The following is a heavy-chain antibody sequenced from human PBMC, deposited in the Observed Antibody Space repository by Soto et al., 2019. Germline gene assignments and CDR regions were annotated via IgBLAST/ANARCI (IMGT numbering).Heavy chain of an antibody. Sequence: GGSLRLSCAASGFTFNYYAMTWVRQTPGRGLEWVAAMSGGGDSTKHADSVKGRFTISRDNSKNTLYLEMNSLRAEDTAVYYCAKDGRFSSSWPIIDYWGQGIPVTVSS. J-gene: IGHJ4*02. V-gene: IGHV3-23*01. D-gene: IGHD6-13*01. CDR1: GFTFNYYA. CDR3: AKDGRFSSSWPIIDY. CDR2: MSGGGDST.